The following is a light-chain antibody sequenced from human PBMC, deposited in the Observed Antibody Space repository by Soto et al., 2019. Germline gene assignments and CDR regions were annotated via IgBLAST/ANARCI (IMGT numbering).Light chain of an antibody. Sequence: DIQMTDSPSTLSASAGDIVTITCRASQSISSWLAWYQQKPGKAPKLLMHDASSLESGVPSRFSGSASGTEFTLTISSLQPDDFATHFCQQYSTYSWTFGQGTKVDIK. V-gene: IGKV1-5*01. CDR3: QQYSTYSWT. CDR1: QSISSW. J-gene: IGKJ1*01. CDR2: DAS.